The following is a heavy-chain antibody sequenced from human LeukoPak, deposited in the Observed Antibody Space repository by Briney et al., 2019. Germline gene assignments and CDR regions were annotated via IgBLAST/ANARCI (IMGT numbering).Heavy chain of an antibody. J-gene: IGHJ6*02. CDR2: IHGST. D-gene: IGHD5-18*01. CDR1: GGSISTYY. V-gene: IGHV4-4*08. Sequence: SETLSLTCTVSGGSISTYYWSWMRQPPGRGLEWIGYIHGSTNYNPSLRSRVTISVDMSKNQFSLKLSSVAAADTAVYYCARGGYTAMVGVYYYYGMDVWGQGTTVTVSS. CDR3: ARGGYTAMVGVYYYYGMDV.